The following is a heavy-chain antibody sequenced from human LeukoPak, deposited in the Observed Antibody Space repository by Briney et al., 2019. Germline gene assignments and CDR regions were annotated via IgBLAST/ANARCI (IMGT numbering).Heavy chain of an antibody. J-gene: IGHJ4*02. CDR2: INPNSGDT. CDR3: ARAGGHCGGDCFDY. D-gene: IGHD2-21*01. V-gene: IGHV1-2*06. Sequence: GASVKVSCKASGYTFTGYHIHWVRQAPGQGLEWMGRINPNSGDTNFAQKFQGRVTMTRDTSITTAYMELSSLRPDDTAVYFCARAGGHCGGDCFDYWGQGTLVTVSS. CDR1: GYTFTGYH.